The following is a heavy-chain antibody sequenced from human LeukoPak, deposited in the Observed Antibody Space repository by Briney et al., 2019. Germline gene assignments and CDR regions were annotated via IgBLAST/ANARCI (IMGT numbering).Heavy chain of an antibody. D-gene: IGHD1-26*01. J-gene: IGHJ4*02. V-gene: IGHV1-18*01. CDR2: IGANNGRT. CDR3: ARDSGSGSRSVY. Sequence: ASVKVSCKTSGYTFTTYGISWVRQAPGQGLEWMGFIGANNGRTQIPEKFQGRVTMTRDTSTSTAYMELRNLRSDDTAEYYCARDSGSGSRSVYWGQGTLVTVSS. CDR1: GYTFTTYG.